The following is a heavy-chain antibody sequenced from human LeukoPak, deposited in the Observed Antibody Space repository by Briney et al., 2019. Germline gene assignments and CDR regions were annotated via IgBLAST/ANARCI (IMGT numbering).Heavy chain of an antibody. CDR1: GGTFSSYA. Sequence: SVKVSCKASGGTFSSYAISWVRQAPGQGLEWMGGIIPIFGTANYAQKFQGRVTITADESTSTAYMELSSLRSEDTAVYYCARDRNSLYYYGSGSYPPQSYYYYYGMDVWGKGTTVTVSS. CDR2: IIPIFGTA. D-gene: IGHD3-10*01. V-gene: IGHV1-69*13. J-gene: IGHJ6*04. CDR3: ARDRNSLYYYGSGSYPPQSYYYYYGMDV.